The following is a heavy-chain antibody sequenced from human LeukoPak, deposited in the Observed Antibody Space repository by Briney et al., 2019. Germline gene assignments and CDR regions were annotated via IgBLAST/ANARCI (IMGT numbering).Heavy chain of an antibody. CDR1: GFTFSSYD. CDR2: ISGSGDST. V-gene: IGHV3-23*01. Sequence: GGSLRLSCAASGFTFSSYDMSWVRQAPGKGLEWVSVISGSGDSTYYAGSVKGRFTISRDNSKTTLYLQMNSLRAEDTAVYYCAKDYGFWSGLDYWGQGTLVTVSS. J-gene: IGHJ4*02. D-gene: IGHD3/OR15-3a*01. CDR3: AKDYGFWSGLDY.